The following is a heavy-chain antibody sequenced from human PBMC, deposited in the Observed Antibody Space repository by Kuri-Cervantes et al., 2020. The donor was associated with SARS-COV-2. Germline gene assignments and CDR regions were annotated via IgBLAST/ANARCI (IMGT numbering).Heavy chain of an antibody. CDR3: AKDILPDYGDYFDY. V-gene: IGHV3-30-3*01. CDR1: GFTFSSYA. D-gene: IGHD4-17*01. CDR2: ISYDGSNK. J-gene: IGHJ4*02. Sequence: GGSLRLSCAASGFTFSSYAMHWVRQAPGKGLEWVAVISYDGSNKYYADSVKGRFTISRDNSKNTLYLQMNSLRAEDTAVYYCAKDILPDYGDYFDYWGQGTLVTVSS.